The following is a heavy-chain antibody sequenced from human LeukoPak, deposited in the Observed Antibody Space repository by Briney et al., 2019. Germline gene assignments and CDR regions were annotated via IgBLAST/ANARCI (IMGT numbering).Heavy chain of an antibody. CDR3: ASESSPRQKEGSRTLDY. Sequence: SGGSLRLSCAASGFTFSYYAMHWVRQAPGKGLQWVAVISYDGGNKYYAGSVKGRFTISRDNSKNTLYLQMNSLRAEDTAVYYCASESSPRQKEGSRTLDYWGHGTLVTISS. J-gene: IGHJ4*01. V-gene: IGHV3-30*04. CDR2: ISYDGGNK. D-gene: IGHD1-7*01. CDR1: GFTFSYYA.